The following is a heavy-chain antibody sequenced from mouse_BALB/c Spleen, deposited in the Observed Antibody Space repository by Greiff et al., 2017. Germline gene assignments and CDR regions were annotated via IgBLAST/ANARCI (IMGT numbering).Heavy chain of an antibody. CDR2: ISNGGGST. J-gene: IGHJ4*01. CDR1: GFTFSSYT. Sequence: DVMLVESGGGLVKPGGSLKLSCAASGFTFSSYTMSWVRQTPEKRLEWVAYISNGGGSTYYPDTVKGRFTISRDNAKNTLYLQMSSLKSEDTAMYYCARPSYDYYAMDYWGQGTSVTVSS. CDR3: ARPSYDYYAMDY. V-gene: IGHV5-12-2*01. D-gene: IGHD2-10*01.